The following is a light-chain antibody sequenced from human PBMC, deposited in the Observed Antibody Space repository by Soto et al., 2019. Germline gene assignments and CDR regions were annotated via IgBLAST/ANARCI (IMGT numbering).Light chain of an antibody. CDR2: DTS. CDR1: TGPVTTGHF. CDR3: LLTYSGVRV. V-gene: IGLV7-46*01. J-gene: IGLJ3*02. Sequence: QTVVTQEASLTVSPGGTVTLTCGSTTGPVTTGHFPYWFQQKPGQVPRTLIFDTSNKDPWTPARFSGSLLGDKAALTLSGAQPEDEADYYCLLTYSGVRVFGGGTKVTVL.